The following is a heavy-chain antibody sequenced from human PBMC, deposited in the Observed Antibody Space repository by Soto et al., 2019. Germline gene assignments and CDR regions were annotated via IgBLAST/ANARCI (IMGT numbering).Heavy chain of an antibody. Sequence: SETLSLTCTVSGGSFSSYYWSWIRQPAGKGLEWIGRIYTSGSTNYNPSLKSRVTISLDTSKNQFSLKLTSVTAADTAVYYCARGNGSSPNCYSFSRYYGMDVWGQGTLVTVSS. V-gene: IGHV4-4*07. J-gene: IGHJ6*02. CDR1: GGSFSSYY. D-gene: IGHD2-2*01. CDR2: IYTSGST. CDR3: ARGNGSSPNCYSFSRYYGMDV.